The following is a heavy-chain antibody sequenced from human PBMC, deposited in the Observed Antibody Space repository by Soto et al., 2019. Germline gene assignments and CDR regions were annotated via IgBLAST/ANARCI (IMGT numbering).Heavy chain of an antibody. CDR3: AGRPKAIVVPNF. D-gene: IGHD2-21*01. J-gene: IGHJ4*02. CDR1: GGSFIDDY. CDR2: INHSGST. V-gene: IGHV4-34*01. Sequence: PSETLSLTCAVYGGSFIDDYWSWIRQTPDEGLEWIGEINHSGSTNYNPSLKSRVTISVDTSKKQVFLNLNSVTAADTAVYYCAGRPKAIVVPNFWGQGTRVTVSS.